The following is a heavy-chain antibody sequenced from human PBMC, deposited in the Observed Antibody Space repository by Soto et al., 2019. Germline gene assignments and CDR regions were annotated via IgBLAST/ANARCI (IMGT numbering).Heavy chain of an antibody. CDR2: IIPILGIA. D-gene: IGHD2-2*01. J-gene: IGHJ6*03. CDR3: ARARYIGYCSSTSCPPSYYYYYMDV. Sequence: ASVKVSCKASGGTFSSYTISWVRQAPGQGLEWMGRIIPILGIANYAQKFQGRVTITADKSTSTAYMELSSLRSEDTAVYYCARARYIGYCSSTSCPPSYYYYYMDVWGKGTTVTVSS. V-gene: IGHV1-69*02. CDR1: GGTFSSYT.